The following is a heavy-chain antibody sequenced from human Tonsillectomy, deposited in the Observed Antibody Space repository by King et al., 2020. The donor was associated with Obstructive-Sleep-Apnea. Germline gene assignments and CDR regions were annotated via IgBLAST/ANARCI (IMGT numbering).Heavy chain of an antibody. Sequence: VQLVESGGGLVQPGGSLRLSCAASGFTFSSYWMHWVRQVPGKGLVWVARINSDASSTSYADSVKGRFTISRDNAKNTLYLQVNSLRAEDTPVYYCATDPPDFIGGTSYYFDYWGQGSLVTVSS. CDR3: ATDPPDFIGGTSYYFDY. CDR2: INSDASST. V-gene: IGHV3-74*01. D-gene: IGHD1-26*01. J-gene: IGHJ4*02. CDR1: GFTFSSYW.